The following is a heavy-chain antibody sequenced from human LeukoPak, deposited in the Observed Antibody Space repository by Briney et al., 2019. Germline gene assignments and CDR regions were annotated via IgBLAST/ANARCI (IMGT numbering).Heavy chain of an antibody. Sequence: SQTLSLTCTVSGGSISSGDYYWSWIRQPPGKGLEWIGYIYYSGSTNYNPSLKGRVTISVDTSKNQFSLKLSSVTAADTAVYYCARGGVVVPARNSRIDYWGQGTLVTVSS. D-gene: IGHD2-2*01. CDR1: GGSISSGDYY. J-gene: IGHJ4*02. V-gene: IGHV4-30-4*01. CDR3: ARGGVVVPARNSRIDY. CDR2: IYYSGST.